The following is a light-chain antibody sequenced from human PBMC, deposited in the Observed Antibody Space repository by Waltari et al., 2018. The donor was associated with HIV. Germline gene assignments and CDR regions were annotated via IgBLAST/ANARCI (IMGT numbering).Light chain of an antibody. CDR1: QDIKTF. J-gene: IGKJ2*01. Sequence: DIQMTQSPSSLSASVGDRVTITCQASQDIKTFLIWYQQKPGKAPKLLIYDVANLQTGVPSRFSGPGSGTDFAFTINSLQPEDIATDYCQQYASLPPYTCGQGTKLEIK. CDR3: QQYASLPPYT. CDR2: DVA. V-gene: IGKV1-33*01.